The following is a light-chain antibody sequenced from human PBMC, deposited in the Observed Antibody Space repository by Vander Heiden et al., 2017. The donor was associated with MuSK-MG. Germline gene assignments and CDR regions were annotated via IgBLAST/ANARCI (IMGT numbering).Light chain of an antibody. J-gene: IGKJ2*01. CDR1: QSISSY. CDR3: QQSDSTLYT. CDR2: AAS. V-gene: IGKV1-39*01. Sequence: DIQMTQSPSSLSASVGDRVIITCRASQSISSYLNWYQQKPGKAPKLLIYAASSLQSGVPSRFTGSGSGTDFTLTIIRLQPEDFATYYCQQSDSTLYTFGQGTKLEIK.